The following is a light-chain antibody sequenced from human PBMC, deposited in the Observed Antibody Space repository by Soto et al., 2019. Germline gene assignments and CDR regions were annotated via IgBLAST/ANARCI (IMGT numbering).Light chain of an antibody. CDR1: QSVSKY. CDR3: QQRSNWRGT. J-gene: IGKJ4*01. CDR2: DAS. V-gene: IGKV3-11*01. Sequence: EIVLPQSPATLSLSPGERATLSCRASQSVSKYLAWYQQKPGQAPRLLIYDASNRATGIPARFSGSGSGTDFTLTISSLEAEDFAVYYCQQRSNWRGTFGGGTKVESK.